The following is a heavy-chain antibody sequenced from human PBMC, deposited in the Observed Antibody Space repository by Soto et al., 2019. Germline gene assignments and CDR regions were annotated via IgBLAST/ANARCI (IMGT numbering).Heavy chain of an antibody. CDR2: ISYSGST. Sequence: PSETLSLTCTVSGGSISSYPYYWNWIRQPPGKGLEWIGSISYSGSTYYNPSLRSRVTISVDTSKNQFFLKLSSVTAADTAVYYCVRQGFGRLHGLVDVWGQGTTVTVSS. J-gene: IGHJ6*02. V-gene: IGHV4-30-4*08. D-gene: IGHD3-10*01. CDR3: VRQGFGRLHGLVDV. CDR1: GGSISSYPYY.